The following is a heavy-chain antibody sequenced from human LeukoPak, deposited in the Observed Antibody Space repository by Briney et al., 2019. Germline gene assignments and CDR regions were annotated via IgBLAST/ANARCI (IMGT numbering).Heavy chain of an antibody. J-gene: IGHJ6*02. Sequence: SETLSLTCTVAGGSISSDVHYWDWIRQAPGKGLEWIGSLLYNGNTWYNPSLESRVTISVDTSENQFSLRLTSVNAADTALYFCTRRGSGNGGAYAGMDVWGPGTSVTVSS. CDR2: LLYNGNT. D-gene: IGHD2-8*01. V-gene: IGHV4-39*01. CDR1: GGSISSDVHY. CDR3: TRRGSGNGGAYAGMDV.